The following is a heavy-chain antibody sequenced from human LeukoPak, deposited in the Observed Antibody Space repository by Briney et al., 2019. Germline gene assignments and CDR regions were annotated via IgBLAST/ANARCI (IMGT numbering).Heavy chain of an antibody. CDR2: IKQDGSEK. V-gene: IGHV3-7*01. J-gene: IGHJ3*02. CDR1: GFTFSSYW. Sequence: GGSLRLSCAASGFTFSSYWMSWVHQAPGKGLEWVANIKQDGSEKYYVDSVKGRFTISRDNAKNSLYLQMNSLRAEDTAVYYCAREPGGDAFDIWGQGTMVTVSS. D-gene: IGHD1-14*01. CDR3: AREPGGDAFDI.